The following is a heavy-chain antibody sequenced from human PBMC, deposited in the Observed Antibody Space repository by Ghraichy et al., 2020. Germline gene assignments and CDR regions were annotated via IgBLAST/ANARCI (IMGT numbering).Heavy chain of an antibody. J-gene: IGHJ3*01. CDR2: IYYTGST. D-gene: IGHD6-19*01. CDR3: ARGQLLPIDAFNW. Sequence: SETLSLTCTVSGVSINSYYWGWIRQPPGKGLEWIGNIYYTGSTNYNPSLESRVTISIDTSKNQFSLKLSSVTAADTAMYYCARGQLLPIDAFNWWGQGTMVTVSS. V-gene: IGHV4-59*01. CDR1: GVSINSYY.